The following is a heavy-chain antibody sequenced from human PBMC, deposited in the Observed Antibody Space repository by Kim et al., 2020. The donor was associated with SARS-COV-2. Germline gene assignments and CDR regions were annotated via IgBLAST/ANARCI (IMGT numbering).Heavy chain of an antibody. V-gene: IGHV3-30*04. CDR2: ISYDGSNK. Sequence: GGSLRLSCAASGFTFSSYAMHWVRQAPGKGLEWVAVISYDGSNKYYADSVKGRFTISRDNSKNTLYLQMNSLRAEDTAVYYCARVLRGSGGPGYWGQGTLVTVSS. D-gene: IGHD2-15*01. CDR1: GFTFSSYA. J-gene: IGHJ4*02. CDR3: ARVLRGSGGPGY.